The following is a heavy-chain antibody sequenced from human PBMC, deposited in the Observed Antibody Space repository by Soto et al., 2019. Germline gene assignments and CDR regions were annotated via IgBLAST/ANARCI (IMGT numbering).Heavy chain of an antibody. CDR1: GGSFSGYY. CDR2: INHSGST. CDR3: ARVGMIVVVNAFDI. Sequence: SETLSLTCAVYGGSFSGYYWSWIRQPPGKGLEWIGEINHSGSTNYNPSLKSRVTISVDTSKNQFSLKLSSVTAADTAVYYCARVGMIVVVNAFDIWGQGTMVTVSS. D-gene: IGHD3-22*01. V-gene: IGHV4-34*01. J-gene: IGHJ3*02.